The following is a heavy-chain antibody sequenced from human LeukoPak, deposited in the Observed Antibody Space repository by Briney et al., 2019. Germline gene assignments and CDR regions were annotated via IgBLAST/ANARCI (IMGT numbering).Heavy chain of an antibody. CDR2: ISSSSSTI. Sequence: GGSLRLSCAASGFTFSSYSMNWVRQAPGKGLEWVSYISSSSSTIYYADSVKGRFTISRDNAKNSLYPQMNSLRAEDTAVYYCAREGFGRMVDYWGQGTLVTVSS. CDR3: AREGFGRMVDY. D-gene: IGHD2-15*01. CDR1: GFTFSSYS. V-gene: IGHV3-48*01. J-gene: IGHJ4*02.